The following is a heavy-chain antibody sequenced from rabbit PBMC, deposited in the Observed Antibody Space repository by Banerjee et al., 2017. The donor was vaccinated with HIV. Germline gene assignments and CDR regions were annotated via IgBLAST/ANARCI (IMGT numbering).Heavy chain of an antibody. CDR1: GFSFSSNT. D-gene: IGHD1-1*01. CDR2: IYTGSGSA. J-gene: IGHJ4*01. V-gene: IGHV1S47*01. CDR3: ARASSAYYFIL. Sequence: EESGGDLVKPGASLTLTCSASGFSFSSNTMCWVRQAPGKGLEWIGCIYTGSGSAYYASWAKGRFTITRSTSLNTVTLQLNSLTAADTASYFCARASSAYYFILWGQGTLVTVS.